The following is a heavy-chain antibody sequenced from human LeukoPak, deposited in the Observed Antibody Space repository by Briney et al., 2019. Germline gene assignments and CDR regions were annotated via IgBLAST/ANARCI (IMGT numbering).Heavy chain of an antibody. CDR1: GFTASSNY. D-gene: IGHD3-3*01. J-gene: IGHJ4*02. V-gene: IGHV3-23*01. CDR3: AKDRITIFGVVRTLYYFDY. CDR2: ISGSGGST. Sequence: PGGSLRLSCAASGFTASSNYMSWVRQAPGKGLEWVSAISGSGGSTYYADSVKGRFTISRDNSKNTLYLQMNSLRAEDTAVYYCAKDRITIFGVVRTLYYFDYWGQGTLVTVSS.